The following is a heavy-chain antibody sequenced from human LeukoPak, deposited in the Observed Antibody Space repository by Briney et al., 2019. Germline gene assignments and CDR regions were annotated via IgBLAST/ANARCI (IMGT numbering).Heavy chain of an antibody. Sequence: PSETLSLTCAVYGGSFSGYYWSWIRQPPGEGLEWIGEINHSGSTNYNPSLKSRVTISVDTSKNQFSLKLSSVTAADTAVYYCARTMYSSSGYDKVSATSDYWGQGTLVTVSS. CDR3: ARTMYSSSGYDKVSATSDY. D-gene: IGHD5-12*01. J-gene: IGHJ4*02. CDR2: INHSGST. V-gene: IGHV4-34*01. CDR1: GGSFSGYY.